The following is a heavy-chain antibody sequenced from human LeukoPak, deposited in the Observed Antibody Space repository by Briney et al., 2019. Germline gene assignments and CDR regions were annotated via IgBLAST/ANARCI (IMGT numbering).Heavy chain of an antibody. CDR3: ASGSYYYDSSGLDY. D-gene: IGHD3-22*01. Sequence: GASVKVSCKASGYTLSSYYMNWVRQAPGQGLEWMGIINPSRGSTSYAQQFQGRVTMTRDTSTNTVYMELSSLRSEDTAVYYCASGSYYYDSSGLDYWGQGTLVTVSS. CDR1: GYTLSSYY. CDR2: INPSRGST. V-gene: IGHV1-46*01. J-gene: IGHJ4*02.